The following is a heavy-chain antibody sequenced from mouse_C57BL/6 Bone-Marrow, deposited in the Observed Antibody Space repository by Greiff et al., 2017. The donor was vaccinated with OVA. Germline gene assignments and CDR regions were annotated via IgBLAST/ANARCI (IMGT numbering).Heavy chain of an antibody. J-gene: IGHJ2*01. V-gene: IGHV1-69*01. CDR3: ARWSTNWDYFDY. CDR2: IDPSDSYT. CDR1: GYTFTSYW. D-gene: IGHD4-1*01. Sequence: QVQLQQPGAELVMPGASVKLSCKASGYTFTSYWMHWVKQRPGQGLEWIGEIDPSDSYTNYNQKFKGKSTLTVDKSSSTAYMQLSSLTSEDSAVYYCARWSTNWDYFDYWGQGTTLTVSS.